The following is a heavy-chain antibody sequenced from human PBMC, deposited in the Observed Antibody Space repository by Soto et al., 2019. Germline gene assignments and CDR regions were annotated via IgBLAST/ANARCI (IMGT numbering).Heavy chain of an antibody. D-gene: IGHD5-18*01. CDR3: ARTGWVDTAMDVEYYFDY. CDR1: GGSISSGGYY. V-gene: IGHV4-31*03. CDR2: IYYSGST. Sequence: SETLSLTCTVSGGSISSGGYYWSWIRQHPGKGLEWIGYIYYSGSTYYNPSLKSRVTISVVTSKNQFSPKLSSVTAADTAAYYCARTGWVDTAMDVEYYFDYWGQGTLVTVSS. J-gene: IGHJ4*02.